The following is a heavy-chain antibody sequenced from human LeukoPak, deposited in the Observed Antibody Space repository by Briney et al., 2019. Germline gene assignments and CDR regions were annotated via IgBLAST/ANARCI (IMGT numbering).Heavy chain of an antibody. CDR3: ARALGGHDFWSGPDYYYYYMDV. CDR1: GYTFTSYY. V-gene: IGHV1-46*01. Sequence: ASVKVSCKASGYTFTSYYMHWVRQAPGQGLEWMGTINPSGGSTSYAQKFQGRVTMTRDMSTSTVYMELSSLRSEDTAVYYCARALGGHDFWSGPDYYYYYMDVWGKGTTVTVSS. CDR2: INPSGGST. D-gene: IGHD3-3*01. J-gene: IGHJ6*03.